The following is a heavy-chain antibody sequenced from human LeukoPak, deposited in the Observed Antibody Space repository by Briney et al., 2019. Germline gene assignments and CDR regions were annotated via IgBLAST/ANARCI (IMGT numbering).Heavy chain of an antibody. V-gene: IGHV4-38-2*01. CDR3: ATLAAAGRFDY. CDR2: IYHSGST. Sequence: SETLSLTCAVSGYSINSGYYWGWIRQPPGKGLEWIGSIYHSGSTYYNPSLKSRVTISVDSSKNQFSLRLSSVTAADTAVYYCATLAAAGRFDYWGQGTLVTVSS. D-gene: IGHD6-13*01. CDR1: GYSINSGYY. J-gene: IGHJ4*02.